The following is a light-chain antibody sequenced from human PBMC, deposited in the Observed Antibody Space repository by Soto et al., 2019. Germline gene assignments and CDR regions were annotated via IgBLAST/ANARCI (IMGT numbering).Light chain of an antibody. J-gene: IGKJ2*01. CDR2: KAS. Sequence: DIQMTQSPSTLSASVGDRVTITCRASQSISSWLAWYQQKPGKAPKLLIYKASSLESGVPSRFSGSGSGTEFTLTISSLQSDDFATYYCQQYNSYSYTFGQGTKVDIK. V-gene: IGKV1-5*03. CDR3: QQYNSYSYT. CDR1: QSISSW.